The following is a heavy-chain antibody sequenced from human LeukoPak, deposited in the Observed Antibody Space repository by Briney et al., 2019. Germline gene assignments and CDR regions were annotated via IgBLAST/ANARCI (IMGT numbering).Heavy chain of an antibody. CDR1: GFTFSSYW. V-gene: IGHV3-74*01. Sequence: GGSLRLSCAASGFTFSSYWMHWVRRAPGKGLVWVSRINSDGSSTSYADSVKGRFTISRDNAKNTLYLQMNSLRAEDTAVYYCANSYSSSPTFDYWGQGTLVTVSS. D-gene: IGHD6-6*01. CDR2: INSDGSST. CDR3: ANSYSSSPTFDY. J-gene: IGHJ4*02.